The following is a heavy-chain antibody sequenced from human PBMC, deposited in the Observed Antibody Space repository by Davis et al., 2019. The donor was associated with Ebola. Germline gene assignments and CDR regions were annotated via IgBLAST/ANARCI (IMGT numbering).Heavy chain of an antibody. Sequence: GESLKISCAVSGLTVSSNYMSWVRQAPGKGLEWVSVIHSYGSTYYADSVKGRFTISRDNSKNTLYLQMNSLRSEDTAVYYCAGGYYYYGMDVWGQGTTATVSS. CDR1: GLTVSSNY. CDR2: IHSYGST. CDR3: AGGYYYYGMDV. V-gene: IGHV3-53*05. J-gene: IGHJ6*02.